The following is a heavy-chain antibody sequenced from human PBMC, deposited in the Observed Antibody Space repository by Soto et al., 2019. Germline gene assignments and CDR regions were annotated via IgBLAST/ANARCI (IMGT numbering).Heavy chain of an antibody. Sequence: GGSLRLSCAASGFNVGAFAVNWVRQAPGKGLEWVAGISVSDVFIYYSDSVRGRFYISRDASENILYLQMNSIRVDDTALYFCTRETIAGTTGFDSWGPGTLVTVSS. V-gene: IGHV3-23*01. CDR2: ISVSDVFI. CDR3: TRETIAGTTGFDS. J-gene: IGHJ4*02. CDR1: GFNVGAFA. D-gene: IGHD1-1*01.